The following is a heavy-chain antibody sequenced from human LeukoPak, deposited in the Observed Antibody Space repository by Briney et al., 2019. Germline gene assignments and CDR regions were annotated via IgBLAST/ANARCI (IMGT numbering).Heavy chain of an antibody. D-gene: IGHD3-22*01. CDR3: ARDGRYFDSSGYYLYD. V-gene: IGHV3-66*01. CDR2: IYTGGNT. CDR1: GFTVGTNY. Sequence: GGSLRLSCAASGFTVGTNYMSWVRQAPGKGLEWVSVIYTGGNTYYADSVKGRFTISRDNSKNTLYLQMSSLRAEDTAVYYCARDGRYFDSSGYYLYDWGQGTLVTVSS. J-gene: IGHJ4*02.